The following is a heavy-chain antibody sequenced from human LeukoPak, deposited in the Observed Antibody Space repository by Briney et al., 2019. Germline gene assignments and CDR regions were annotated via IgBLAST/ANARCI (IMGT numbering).Heavy chain of an antibody. D-gene: IGHD3-16*01. J-gene: IGHJ4*02. Sequence: GGSLRLSCVASGFPFSSYWMTWVRQAPGKGLEWVSSFGTRSTSIYYARSVTGRFIISRDNAKNSLYLQMNSLRAEDTAVYYCARENDQGFDYWGQGTLVTVSS. CDR1: GFPFSSYW. CDR3: ARENDQGFDY. CDR2: FGTRSTSI. V-gene: IGHV3-21*01.